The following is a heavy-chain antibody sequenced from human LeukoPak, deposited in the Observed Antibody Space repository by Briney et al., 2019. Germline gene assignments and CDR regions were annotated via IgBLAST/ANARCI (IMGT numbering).Heavy chain of an antibody. J-gene: IGHJ5*02. Sequence: ASVKVSCKASGDTFSSYAISWARQAPGQGPEWMGGIIPFFGTAKYAQKFQGRVTLTTDESTSTAYMELSSLTSDDTAVYYCARSNWNLRAWFDPWGQGTLVTVSS. D-gene: IGHD1-7*01. CDR2: IIPFFGTA. CDR1: GDTFSSYA. CDR3: ARSNWNLRAWFDP. V-gene: IGHV1-69*05.